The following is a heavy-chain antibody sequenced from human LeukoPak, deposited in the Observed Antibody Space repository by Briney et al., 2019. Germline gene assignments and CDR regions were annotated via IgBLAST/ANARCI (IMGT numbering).Heavy chain of an antibody. V-gene: IGHV3-23*01. CDR1: GFTFSSYA. D-gene: IGHD3-22*01. CDR3: AKHTDYYDSSGYYYYYYYGMDV. CDR2: ISGSGGST. J-gene: IGHJ6*02. Sequence: GGSLRLSCAASGFTFSSYAMSWVRQAPGKGLEWVSAISGSGGSTYYADSVKGRFTISRDNSKNTLYLQMNSLRAEDTAVYYCAKHTDYYDSSGYYYYYYYGMDVWGQGTTVTVSS.